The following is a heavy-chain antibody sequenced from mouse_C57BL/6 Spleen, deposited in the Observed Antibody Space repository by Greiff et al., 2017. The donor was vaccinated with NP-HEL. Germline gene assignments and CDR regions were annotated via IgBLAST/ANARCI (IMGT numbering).Heavy chain of an antibody. Sequence: EVQVVESGGGLVKPGGSLKLSCAASGFTFSDYGMHWVRQAPEKGLEWVAYISSGSSTIYYADTVKGRFTISRDNAKNTLFLQMTSLRSEDTAMYYCARFDYGNFDVWGTGTTVTVSS. CDR3: ARFDYGNFDV. V-gene: IGHV5-17*01. CDR1: GFTFSDYG. CDR2: ISSGSSTI. J-gene: IGHJ1*03.